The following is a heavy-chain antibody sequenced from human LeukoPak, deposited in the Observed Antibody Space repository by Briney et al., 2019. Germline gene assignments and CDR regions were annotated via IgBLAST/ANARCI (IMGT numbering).Heavy chain of an antibody. V-gene: IGHV3-11*01. J-gene: IGHJ4*02. D-gene: IGHD4-17*01. CDR1: GFTFSDYY. Sequence: PGGSLRLSCAASGFTFSDYYMNWIRQAPGKGLEWLSYISSSRSTIYYADSVKGRFTISRDNAKNSLYLQMNSLRAEDTAVYYCARGGIDYGDYDFDYWGQGTLATVSS. CDR2: ISSSRSTI. CDR3: ARGGIDYGDYDFDY.